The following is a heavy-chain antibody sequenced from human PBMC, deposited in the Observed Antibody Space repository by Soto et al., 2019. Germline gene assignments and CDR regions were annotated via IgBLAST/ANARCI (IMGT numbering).Heavy chain of an antibody. V-gene: IGHV1-69*13. CDR3: AMGGSIKYYYGMDV. J-gene: IGHJ6*02. CDR1: GGTFSSYA. D-gene: IGHD2-15*01. Sequence: SVKVSCKASGGTFSSYAISWVRQAPGQGLEWMGGIIPIFGTANYAQKFQGRVTITADESTSTAYMELSSLRSEDTAVYYCAMGGSIKYYYGMDVWGQGTTVTVSS. CDR2: IIPIFGTA.